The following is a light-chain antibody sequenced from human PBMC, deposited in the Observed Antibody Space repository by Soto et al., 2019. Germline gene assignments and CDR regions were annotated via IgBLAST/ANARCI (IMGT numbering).Light chain of an antibody. CDR1: QSFRGL. CDR3: QQYGSSPFT. V-gene: IGKV3-20*01. CDR2: DAY. Sequence: EVGLPPSPVTLSLSPGERATLSCRASQSFRGLLAWYQQKPGQAPRLLIYDAYNRATGIPPRFSGSGSGTDFTLTISRLEPEDFAVYYCQQYGSSPFTFGQGARLEIK. J-gene: IGKJ5*01.